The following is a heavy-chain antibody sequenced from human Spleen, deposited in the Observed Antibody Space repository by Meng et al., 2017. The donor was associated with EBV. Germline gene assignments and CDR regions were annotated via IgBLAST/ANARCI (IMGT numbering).Heavy chain of an antibody. CDR1: GDSISSTDYF. CDR2: IYYSGRT. D-gene: IGHD6-19*01. J-gene: IGHJ5*02. V-gene: IGHV4-39*06. Sequence: RPPLQESGPGLLKPSETLPLTCTVSGDSISSTDYFWAWIRQSPGKALEWIANIYYSGRTYYNPSLKSRVTISIDTSKNQFSLRLTSVTAADTAVYFCVRDHGAVAGTSPWFDPWGQGTLVTVSS. CDR3: VRDHGAVAGTSPWFDP.